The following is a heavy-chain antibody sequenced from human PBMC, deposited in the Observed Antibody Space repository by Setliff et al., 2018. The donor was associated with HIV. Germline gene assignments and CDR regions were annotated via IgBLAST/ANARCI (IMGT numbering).Heavy chain of an antibody. D-gene: IGHD3-10*01. CDR2: IWFDGSKT. J-gene: IGHJ6*02. Sequence: PGESLRLSCAASGFSLGSYGMHWVRQAPGKALEWVALIWFDGSKTYYGDSVKGRFTISRDNSKNTLYVQMNSLRAEDTAVYYCARDQLAMVRRNGMDVWGQGATVTVSS. CDR1: GFSLGSYG. V-gene: IGHV3-30*02. CDR3: ARDQLAMVRRNGMDV.